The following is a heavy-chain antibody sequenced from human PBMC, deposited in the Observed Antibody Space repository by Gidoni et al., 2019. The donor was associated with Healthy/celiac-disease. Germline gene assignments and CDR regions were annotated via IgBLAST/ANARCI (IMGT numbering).Heavy chain of an antibody. V-gene: IGHV3-23*01. CDR3: AKEGPTTVTSNPPFGY. J-gene: IGHJ4*02. CDR2: ISGSGGST. CDR1: GFTFSRYA. Sequence: EVQLLESGGGLVQPGGSLRLSCAASGFTFSRYAMTWVRQAPGKGLEWVSAISGSGGSTYYADSVKGRCTISRDNSKNTLYLQMNSLRAEDTAVYYCAKEGPTTVTSNPPFGYWGQGTLVTVSS. D-gene: IGHD4-17*01.